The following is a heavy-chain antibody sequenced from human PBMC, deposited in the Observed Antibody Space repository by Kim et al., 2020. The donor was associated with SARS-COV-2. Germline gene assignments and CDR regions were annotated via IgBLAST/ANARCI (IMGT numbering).Heavy chain of an antibody. V-gene: IGHV3-64D*09. CDR3: VLVRGVMGLYYFDY. J-gene: IGHJ4*02. D-gene: IGHD3-10*01. Sequence: ADSVKGRFTISRDNSKNTLYLQMSSLRAEDTAVYYCVLVRGVMGLYYFDYWGQGTLVTVSS.